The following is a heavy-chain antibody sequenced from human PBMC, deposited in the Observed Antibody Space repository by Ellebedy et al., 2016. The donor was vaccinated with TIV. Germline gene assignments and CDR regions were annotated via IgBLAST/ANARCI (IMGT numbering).Heavy chain of an antibody. CDR1: GDSISNGGCY. Sequence: SETLSLTXTVSGDSISNGGCYWTWIRQHPGKGLEWIASMYFGGSTYYNPSLKSRITMSVDMSKSQSSLKLSSVSAADTAVYYCARPSATTGRNWWFDPWGQGTLVTVSS. CDR3: ARPSATTGRNWWFDP. CDR2: MYFGGST. J-gene: IGHJ5*02. V-gene: IGHV4-31*03. D-gene: IGHD4-11*01.